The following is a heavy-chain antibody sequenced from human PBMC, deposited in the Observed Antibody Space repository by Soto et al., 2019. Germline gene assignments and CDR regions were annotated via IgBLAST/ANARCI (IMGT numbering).Heavy chain of an antibody. D-gene: IGHD2-15*01. CDR2: ISAYNGNT. CDR1: GYTFTSYG. V-gene: IGHV1-18*01. Sequence: GASVKVSCKASGYTFTSYGIGWVRQAPGQGLEWMGWISAYNGNTNYAQKLQGRVTMTTDTSTSTAYMELRSLRSDDTAVYYCARWVSDIVVVVAAHPDCYFMDVSGKGTTV. CDR3: ARWVSDIVVVVAAHPDCYFMDV. J-gene: IGHJ6*03.